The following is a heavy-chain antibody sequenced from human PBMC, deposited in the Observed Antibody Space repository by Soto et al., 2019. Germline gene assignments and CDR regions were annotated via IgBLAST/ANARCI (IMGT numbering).Heavy chain of an antibody. CDR1: GGSINNHY. CDR3: ARETRIAAAGNWFDP. Sequence: SETLSLTCTVSGGSINNHYWSWIRQPPGKGLEWIGYIYHSGSTYYNPSLKSRVTISVDRSKNQFSLKLSSVTAADTAVYYCARETRIAAAGNWFDPWGQGTLVTVSS. V-gene: IGHV4-59*11. D-gene: IGHD6-13*01. J-gene: IGHJ5*02. CDR2: IYHSGST.